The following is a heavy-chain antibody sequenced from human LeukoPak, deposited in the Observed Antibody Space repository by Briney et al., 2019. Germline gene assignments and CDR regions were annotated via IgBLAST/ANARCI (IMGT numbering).Heavy chain of an antibody. CDR3: ASNLGARNAFDI. CDR2: IYSGGST. CDR1: EFSVSNNY. V-gene: IGHV3-53*01. J-gene: IGHJ3*02. Sequence: GGSLRLSCAASEFSVSNNYMSWVRQPPGKGLEWVSVIYSGGSTYYADSVKGRFTISRDNSKNTLYLQVNSLRAEDTAVYYCASNLGARNAFDIWGQGTMVTVSS. D-gene: IGHD1-1*01.